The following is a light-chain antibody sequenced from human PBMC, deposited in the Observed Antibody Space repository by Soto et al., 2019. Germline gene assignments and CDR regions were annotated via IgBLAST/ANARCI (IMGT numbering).Light chain of an antibody. Sequence: EIMLNHSPGTLALSPCERATLSFSASQSVSSSYLAWYQQKPGQAPSLLIYATSSRATGIPARFSGSGSGTDFTLTISRLEPEDFAVYCCQQYGSSPPRWTFGQGTKVDI. CDR1: QSVSSSY. J-gene: IGKJ1*01. V-gene: IGKV3-20*01. CDR2: ATS. CDR3: QQYGSSPPRWT.